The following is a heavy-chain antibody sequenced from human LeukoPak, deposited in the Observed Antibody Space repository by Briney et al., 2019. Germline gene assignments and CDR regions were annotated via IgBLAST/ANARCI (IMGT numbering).Heavy chain of an antibody. CDR2: INPSGGST. J-gene: IGHJ5*02. CDR1: GYTFTSYY. V-gene: IGHV1-46*01. Sequence: ASVKVSCKASGYTFTSYYMHWVRQAPGQGLEWMGIINPSGGSTSYAQKFQGRVTMTRDTSTSTVYMELSSLRSEDTAVYYCARDAWYYDFWSGLNINWFDPWGQGTLVTVSS. D-gene: IGHD3-3*01. CDR3: ARDAWYYDFWSGLNINWFDP.